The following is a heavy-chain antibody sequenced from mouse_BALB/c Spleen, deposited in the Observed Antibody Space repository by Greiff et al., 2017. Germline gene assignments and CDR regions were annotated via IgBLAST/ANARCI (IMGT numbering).Heavy chain of an antibody. V-gene: IGHV1-37*01. CDR2: INPYNGDT. Sequence: EVQLVESGPELVKPGASVKISCKASGYSFTGYFMNWVKQSPGKSLEWIGRINPYNGDTFYNQKFKGKATLTVDKSSSTAHLELLSLTSEDSAVYYCGRWGDGGWYYFDYWGQGTTLTVSS. J-gene: IGHJ2*01. CDR3: GRWGDGGWYYFDY. CDR1: GYSFTGYF. D-gene: IGHD1-1*02.